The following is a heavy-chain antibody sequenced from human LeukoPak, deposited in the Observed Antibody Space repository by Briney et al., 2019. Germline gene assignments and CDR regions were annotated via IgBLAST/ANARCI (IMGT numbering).Heavy chain of an antibody. CDR1: GYSFTSYW. D-gene: IGHD3-22*01. CDR2: IFPGDSDT. V-gene: IGHV5-51*01. Sequence: GESLKISCKGSGYSFTSYWSGWVRQMPGKGLEWMGIIFPGDSDTRYSQSFQGQVNISADKSISTAYLQWSSLKASDTAMYYCARRYYYDSSGYYYSGSTHDAFDIWGQGTMVTVSS. CDR3: ARRYYYDSSGYYYSGSTHDAFDI. J-gene: IGHJ3*02.